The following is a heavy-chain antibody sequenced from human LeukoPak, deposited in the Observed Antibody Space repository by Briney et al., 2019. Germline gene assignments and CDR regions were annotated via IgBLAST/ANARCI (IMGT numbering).Heavy chain of an antibody. CDR1: GGSFSGYY. Sequence: SETLSLTCAVYGGSFSGYYWSWIRQPPGKGLEWIGEINHSGSTNYNPSLKSRVTISVDTSKNQFSLKLSSVTAADTAVYYCARVGPDVGLFDPWGQGTLVTVSS. V-gene: IGHV4-34*01. CDR2: INHSGST. J-gene: IGHJ5*02. CDR3: ARVGPDVGLFDP. D-gene: IGHD1-14*01.